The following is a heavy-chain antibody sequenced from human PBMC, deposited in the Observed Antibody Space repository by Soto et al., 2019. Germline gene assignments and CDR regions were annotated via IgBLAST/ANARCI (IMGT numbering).Heavy chain of an antibody. CDR3: ARDGYVGTMVRGVWDYYYYYMDV. CDR2: IWYDGSNK. J-gene: IGHJ6*03. D-gene: IGHD3-10*01. Sequence: PGGSLRLSCAASGFTFSSYGMHWVRQAPGKGLEWVAVIWYDGSNKYYADSVKGRFTISRDNSKNTLYLQINSLRAEDTAVYYCARDGYVGTMVRGVWDYYYYYMDVWGKGTTVTVSS. V-gene: IGHV3-33*01. CDR1: GFTFSSYG.